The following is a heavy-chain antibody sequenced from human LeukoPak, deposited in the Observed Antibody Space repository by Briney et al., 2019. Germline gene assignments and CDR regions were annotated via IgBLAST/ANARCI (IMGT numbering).Heavy chain of an antibody. CDR1: EFTFGTYA. D-gene: IGHD1-26*01. J-gene: IGHJ4*02. CDR3: PAREWGL. V-gene: IGHV3-23*01. Sequence: GGSLRLSCAASEFTFGTYAMSWVRQAPGKGLEWVSAISGSGGSTYYADPVKGRFTISRDNSKNTLYLQMNSLRAEDTAVYYCPAREWGLWGQGTLVTVSS. CDR2: ISGSGGST.